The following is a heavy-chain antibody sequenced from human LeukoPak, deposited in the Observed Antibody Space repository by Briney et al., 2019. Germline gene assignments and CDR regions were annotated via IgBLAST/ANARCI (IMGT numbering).Heavy chain of an antibody. CDR1: GGSISSSSYY. V-gene: IGHV4-39*07. Sequence: SETLSLTCTASGGSISSSSYYWGWLRQPPGKGLEWIGSIYYSGSTYYNPSLKSRVTMSVDTSKNQFSLKLSSVTAADTAVYYCARDTYYYDSSGYWADSWGQGTLVTVSS. CDR3: ARDTYYYDSSGYWADS. D-gene: IGHD3-22*01. J-gene: IGHJ4*02. CDR2: IYYSGST.